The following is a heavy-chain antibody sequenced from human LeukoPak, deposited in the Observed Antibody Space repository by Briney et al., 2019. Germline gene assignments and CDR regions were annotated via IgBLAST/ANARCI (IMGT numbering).Heavy chain of an antibody. CDR1: GFTFSSYS. CDR2: ISSSSSYI. Sequence: GGSLRLSCAASGFTFSSYSMSWVRQAPGKGLEWVSSISSSSSYIYYADSVKGRFTISRDNAKISLYLQMNSLRAEDTAVYCCARGGERYYDILTGYSTNYLDYWGQGTLVTVSS. V-gene: IGHV3-21*01. CDR3: ARGGERYYDILTGYSTNYLDY. D-gene: IGHD3-9*01. J-gene: IGHJ4*02.